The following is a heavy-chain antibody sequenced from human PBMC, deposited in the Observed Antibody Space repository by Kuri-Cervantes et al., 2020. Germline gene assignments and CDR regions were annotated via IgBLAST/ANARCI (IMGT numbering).Heavy chain of an antibody. V-gene: IGHV2-5*02. J-gene: IGHJ4*02. Sequence: SGPTLVKPTQTLTLTCTFSGFSLSTSGVGVGWIRQPPGKALEWLALIYWDDDKRYSPSLQSRLTITKDTSKNQVVLTMTNMDPVDTATYYCAHRRPNGRCSSTSCYEDYFDYWGQGTLVTVSS. CDR3: AHRRPNGRCSSTSCYEDYFDY. CDR1: GFSLSTSGVG. CDR2: IYWDDDK. D-gene: IGHD2-2*01.